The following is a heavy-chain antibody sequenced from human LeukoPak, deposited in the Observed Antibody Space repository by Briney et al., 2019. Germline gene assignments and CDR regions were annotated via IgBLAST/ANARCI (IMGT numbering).Heavy chain of an antibody. CDR2: IKSKNVGGTT. CDR3: ITEYYVSAMY. V-gene: IGHV3-15*01. Sequence: PGGSLRISCAASGFTFSTAWMIWVRQAPGKGLEWVGRIKSKNVGGTTEFTAPVKGRFTISRDDSKNTVYLQMNSLRTEDTAVYYCITEYYVSAMYWGQGALVTVSS. CDR1: GFTFSTAW. D-gene: IGHD3-10*01. J-gene: IGHJ4*02.